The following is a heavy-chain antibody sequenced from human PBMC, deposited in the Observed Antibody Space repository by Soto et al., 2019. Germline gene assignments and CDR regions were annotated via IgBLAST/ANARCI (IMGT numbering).Heavy chain of an antibody. CDR1: GYSFIDYY. V-gene: IGHV1-2*04. Sequence: QVQLVQSGAEVRRPGASVRVSCKASGYSFIDYYINWVRQAPGQGLEWMGWINPKDGATKSAQKFQDWVTMTSDTSHTTAYLDLRSDDTAVYYCARGRKVVATPARDDWFDPWRQGTLVTVSS. CDR3: ARGRKVVATPARDDWFDP. CDR2: INPKDGAT. J-gene: IGHJ5*02. D-gene: IGHD2-21*02.